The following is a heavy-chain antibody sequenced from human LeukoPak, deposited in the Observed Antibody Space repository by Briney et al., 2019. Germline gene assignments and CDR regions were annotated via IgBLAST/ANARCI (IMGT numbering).Heavy chain of an antibody. CDR2: ISGSGGST. Sequence: PGGSLRLSCAASGFTFSSYAMSWVRQAPGKGLEWVSAISGSGGSTYYADSVKGRFTICRDNSKNTLYLQMNSLRAEDTAVYYCAKSSIAARAPFDYWGQGTLVTVSS. CDR3: AKSSIAARAPFDY. J-gene: IGHJ4*02. V-gene: IGHV3-23*01. D-gene: IGHD6-6*01. CDR1: GFTFSSYA.